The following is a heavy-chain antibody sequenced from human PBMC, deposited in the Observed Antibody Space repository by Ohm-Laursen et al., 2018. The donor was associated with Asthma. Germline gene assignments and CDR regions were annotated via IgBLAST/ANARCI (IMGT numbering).Heavy chain of an antibody. CDR2: ISYDGSNK. CDR3: ARDLDY. Sequence: SLRLSCAASGFSFSSYAMHWVRQAPGKGLEWVAVISYDGSNKYYADSVKGRFTISRDNSKNTLYLQMNSLRSEDTAVYYCARDLDYWGPGTLVTVSS. J-gene: IGHJ4*02. CDR1: GFSFSSYA. V-gene: IGHV3-30*03.